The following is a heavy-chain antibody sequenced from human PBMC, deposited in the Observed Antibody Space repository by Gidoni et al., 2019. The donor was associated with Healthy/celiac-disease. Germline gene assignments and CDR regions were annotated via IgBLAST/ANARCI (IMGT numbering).Heavy chain of an antibody. D-gene: IGHD2-21*02. V-gene: IGHV5-51*01. CDR3: ARHGVCGGDCYSEWAGPNYGMDV. J-gene: IGHJ6*02. CDR1: GYSFTSYW. CDR2: IYPGDSDT. Sequence: EVQLVQSGAEVKKPGESLKISCKGSGYSFTSYWIGWVRQMPGKGLEWMGIIYPGDSDTRYSPSFQGQVTISADKSISTAYLQWSSLKASDTAMYYCARHGVCGGDCYSEWAGPNYGMDVWGQGTTVTVSS.